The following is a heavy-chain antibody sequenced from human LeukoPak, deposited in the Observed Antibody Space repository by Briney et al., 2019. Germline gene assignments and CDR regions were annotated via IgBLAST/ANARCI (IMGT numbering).Heavy chain of an antibody. Sequence: PGGSLRLSCAASGFTFDDYAMHWVRQAPGKGLEWVSGISWNSGSIGYADSVKGRFTISRDNAKNSLYLQMNSLRAEDTALYYCAKDGRGSGWYWGQGTLVTVSS. CDR3: AKDGRGSGWY. CDR1: GFTFDDYA. D-gene: IGHD6-19*01. CDR2: ISWNSGSI. V-gene: IGHV3-9*01. J-gene: IGHJ4*02.